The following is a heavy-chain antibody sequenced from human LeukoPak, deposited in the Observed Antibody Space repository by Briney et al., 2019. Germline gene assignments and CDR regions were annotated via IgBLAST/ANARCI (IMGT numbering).Heavy chain of an antibody. CDR2: INTNTGSP. CDR3: ARNGLYCSGGSCWFDP. J-gene: IGHJ5*02. V-gene: IGHV7-4-1*02. CDR1: GYTFITYP. D-gene: IGHD2-15*01. Sequence: ASVKVSCKASGYTFITYPMNWVRQAPGQGLEWMGWINTNTGSPTYAQGLTGRFVFSLDTSVSTAFLQISSLKAEDTAVYYCARNGLYCSGGSCWFDPWGQGTLVTVSS.